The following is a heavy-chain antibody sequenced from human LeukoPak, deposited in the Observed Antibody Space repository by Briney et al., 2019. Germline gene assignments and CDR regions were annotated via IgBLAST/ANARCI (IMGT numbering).Heavy chain of an antibody. CDR1: GFTFSDYY. D-gene: IGHD3-3*01. Sequence: PGGSLRLSCAASGFTFSDYYMSWIRQAPGKGLEWVSYITSSGSSIHYADSVEGRFTISRDNSKNTLYLQMNSLRAEDTAVYYCAKSIFGVVMYFDYWGQGTLVIVSS. CDR3: AKSIFGVVMYFDY. J-gene: IGHJ4*02. V-gene: IGHV3-11*01. CDR2: ITSSGSSI.